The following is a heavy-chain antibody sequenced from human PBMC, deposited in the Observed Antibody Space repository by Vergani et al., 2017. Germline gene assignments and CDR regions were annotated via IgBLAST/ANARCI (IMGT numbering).Heavy chain of an antibody. D-gene: IGHD2-2*01. Sequence: QVQLVQSGAEVKKPGSSVKVSCKASGGTFSSYAISWVRQAPGQGLEWMGGIIPIFGTANYAQKFQGRVTITADESTSTAYMELSSLRSEDTAVYYCAREGMPIVVVPAARRYFDLWGRGTLVTVSS. J-gene: IGHJ2*01. CDR3: AREGMPIVVVPAARRYFDL. V-gene: IGHV1-69*01. CDR2: IIPIFGTA. CDR1: GGTFSSYA.